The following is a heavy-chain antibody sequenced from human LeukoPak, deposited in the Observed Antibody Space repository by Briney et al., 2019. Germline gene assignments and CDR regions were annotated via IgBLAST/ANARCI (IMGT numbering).Heavy chain of an antibody. V-gene: IGHV4-59*08. D-gene: IGHD6-13*01. CDR3: ASHYSSSWYYFDY. J-gene: IGHJ4*02. Sequence: SETLTLTCTVSVGSISSYYWSWIPQPPGKGPEWIWYIYYSGSTNYNPSLKSRVTISVATSKNQFYLKLSSVTAADTAVYYCASHYSSSWYYFDYWGQGTLVTVSS. CDR1: VGSISSYY. CDR2: IYYSGST.